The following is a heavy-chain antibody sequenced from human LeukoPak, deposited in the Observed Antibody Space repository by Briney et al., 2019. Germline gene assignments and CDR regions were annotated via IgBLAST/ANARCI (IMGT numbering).Heavy chain of an antibody. CDR1: GFTFSSYA. D-gene: IGHD1-1*01. CDR3: VKHAGTANFDY. V-gene: IGHV3-23*01. J-gene: IGHJ4*02. Sequence: GGSLRLSCAASGFTFSSYAMSWVRQAPGKGLEWVSAISGDGDTTYFADSVKGRFTISRDKSKNTLYLQMSSLRADDTALYYCVKHAGTANFDYWGQGTLVTVSS. CDR2: ISGDGDTT.